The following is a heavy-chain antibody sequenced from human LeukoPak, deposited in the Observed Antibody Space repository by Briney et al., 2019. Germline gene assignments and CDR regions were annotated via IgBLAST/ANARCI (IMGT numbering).Heavy chain of an antibody. CDR3: ARGGDGWFGELLTY. V-gene: IGHV4-30-4*01. D-gene: IGHD3-10*01. CDR2: IYYSGST. J-gene: IGHJ4*02. CDR1: GGSISSGDYY. Sequence: ASETLSLTCTVSGGSISSGDYYWSWIRQPPGKGLEWIGYIYYSGSTYYNPSLKSRVTISVDTSKNQFSLKLSSVTAADTAVYYCARGGDGWFGELLTYWGQGTLVTVSS.